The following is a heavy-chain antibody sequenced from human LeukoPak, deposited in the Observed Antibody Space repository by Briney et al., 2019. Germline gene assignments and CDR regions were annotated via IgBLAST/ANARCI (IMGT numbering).Heavy chain of an antibody. CDR2: IYYSGNT. V-gene: IGHV4-59*01. CDR3: ARGRYYYDSSGSFDP. CDR1: GGSISSYY. Sequence: SETLSLTCTVSGGSISSYYWSWIRQPPGKGLEWIGYIYYSGNTNYNPSLKSRVSISVDTSQNHFSLKLSSVTAADTAVYYCARGRYYYDSSGSFDPWGQGTLVTVSS. D-gene: IGHD3-22*01. J-gene: IGHJ5*02.